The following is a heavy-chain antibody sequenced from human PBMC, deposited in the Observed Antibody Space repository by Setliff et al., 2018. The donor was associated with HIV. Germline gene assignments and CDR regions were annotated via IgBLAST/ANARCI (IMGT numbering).Heavy chain of an antibody. V-gene: IGHV3-7*04. CDR3: ERGGGY. J-gene: IGHJ4*02. D-gene: IGHD2-15*01. CDR2: INPGGSEK. Sequence: GGSLRLSCITSGFTFGDYAVTWVRQAPGKGLEWVASINPGGSEKWYVDSVKGRFTVSGDNTKNSLYLQMNSLRAEDTAVYYCERGGGYWGQGTMVTVSS. CDR1: GFTFGDYA.